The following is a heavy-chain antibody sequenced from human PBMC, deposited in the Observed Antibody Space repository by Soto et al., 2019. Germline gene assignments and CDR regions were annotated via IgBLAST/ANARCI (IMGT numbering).Heavy chain of an antibody. CDR3: ARDKDRQQLGGNYYYILDV. CDR1: GGTFSSSA. J-gene: IGHJ6*02. Sequence: QVQLVQSGSEVKKPGSSVKLSCKASGGTFSSSAISWVRQAPGQGLEWMGGIMPIVRTPDCAQKFQGRVTITADESTTTAYMELSSLRSEDTAVYFCARDKDRQQLGGNYYYILDVWGQGTTVTVSS. D-gene: IGHD3-3*02. CDR2: IMPIVRTP. V-gene: IGHV1-69*12.